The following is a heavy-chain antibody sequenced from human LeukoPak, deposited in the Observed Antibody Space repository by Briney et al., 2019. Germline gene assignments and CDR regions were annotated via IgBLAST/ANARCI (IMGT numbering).Heavy chain of an antibody. CDR2: IIVIVGPT. CDR3: ARVGYCSSTSCYAGDWYFDL. J-gene: IGHJ2*01. Sequence: GGSLRLSCAASGFTFNNYTMSWVRQAPGKGPECVAAIIVIVGPTYYRDSVKGRFTNSRDNPKNALYLQMNSLRAEDTAVYYCARVGYCSSTSCYAGDWYFDLWGRGTLVTVSS. V-gene: IGHV3-23*01. D-gene: IGHD2-2*01. CDR1: GFTFNNYT.